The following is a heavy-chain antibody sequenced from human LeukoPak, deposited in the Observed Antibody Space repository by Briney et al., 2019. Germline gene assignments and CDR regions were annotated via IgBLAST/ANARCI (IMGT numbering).Heavy chain of an antibody. Sequence: GGSLRLSCAASGFTFSDYSMSWVRQAPGKGLEWVANIKQDGSEEYYVDSVKGRFTISRDNAKNSLYLQMNSLRAEDTAVYYCARDFVAAASPSFNYWGQGTLVTVSS. CDR3: ARDFVAAASPSFNY. D-gene: IGHD6-13*01. CDR2: IKQDGSEE. V-gene: IGHV3-7*01. J-gene: IGHJ4*02. CDR1: GFTFSDYS.